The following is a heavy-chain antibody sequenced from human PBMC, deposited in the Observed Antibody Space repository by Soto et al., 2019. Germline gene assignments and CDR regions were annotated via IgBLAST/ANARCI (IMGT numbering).Heavy chain of an antibody. CDR1: GGTINSGDYF. CDR3: ARVKATLYRHYYFDY. J-gene: IGHJ4*02. CDR2: IFYTGST. Sequence: SETLSLTCIVSGGTINSGDYFWSWIRQPPGKGLEWIGSIFYTGSTYYSPSLKSRASMSRDTSKNLFYLRLRSLTAADTAVYFCARVKATLYRHYYFDYWGQGTPVTVSS. D-gene: IGHD5-12*01. V-gene: IGHV4-30-4*01.